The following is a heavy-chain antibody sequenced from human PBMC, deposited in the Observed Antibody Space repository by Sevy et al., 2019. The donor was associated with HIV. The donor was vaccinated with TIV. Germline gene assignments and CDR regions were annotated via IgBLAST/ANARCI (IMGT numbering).Heavy chain of an antibody. CDR1: GFTFSSYG. J-gene: IGHJ4*02. CDR2: IRYDGRNK. V-gene: IGHV3-30*02. Sequence: GGSLRLSCAASGFTFSSYGMHWVRQAPGKGLEWVAFIRYDGRNKYYEDSVKGLFTISRDNSKNTLYLQMNSLRAEDTAVYYCAKDSEESITMIVVVPFDYWGQGTLVTVSS. D-gene: IGHD3-22*01. CDR3: AKDSEESITMIVVVPFDY.